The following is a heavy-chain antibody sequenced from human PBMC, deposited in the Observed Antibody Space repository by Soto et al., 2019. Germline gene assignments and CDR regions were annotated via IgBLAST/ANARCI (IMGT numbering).Heavy chain of an antibody. J-gene: IGHJ6*02. CDR1: RVAFSKFI. D-gene: IGHD6-19*01. V-gene: IGHV1-69*01. Sequence: QAQLEQSGGEVKKPGSSVKVSCKASRVAFSKFIVTWVRQAPGLGLEWVGGIIPIFGTANYAQKIQGRVTITADESTSTSYMEVNNLRSEDTAVYYCAKVRYSSPMGYYYGMDVWGQGTTVTVSS. CDR3: AKVRYSSPMGYYYGMDV. CDR2: IIPIFGTA.